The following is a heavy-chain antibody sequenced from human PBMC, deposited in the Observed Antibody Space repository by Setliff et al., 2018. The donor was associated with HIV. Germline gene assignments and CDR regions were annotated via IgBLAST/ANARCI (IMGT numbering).Heavy chain of an antibody. CDR2: IWYDGNTI. CDR1: GSTFSSYD. CDR3: ARDKDEDYGSTSFDY. D-gene: IGHD4-17*01. Sequence: PGGSLRLSCAASGSTFSSYDMHWVRQAPGKGLEWVAVIWYDGNTIYYADSVKGRFTISRDNAKNSLYLQLNSLRPEDTAVYYCARDKDEDYGSTSFDYWGQGILVTVSS. V-gene: IGHV3-33*01. J-gene: IGHJ4*02.